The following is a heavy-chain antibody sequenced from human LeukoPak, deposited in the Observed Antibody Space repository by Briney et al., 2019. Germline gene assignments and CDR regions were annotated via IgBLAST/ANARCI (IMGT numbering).Heavy chain of an antibody. CDR3: AREVWGPEY. J-gene: IGHJ4*02. CDR2: IKQDGSDK. Sequence: GGSLRLSCAASGFTFTKYWMTWVRQAPGKGLEWVGNIKQDGSDKNYMDPVKGRFTISRDNTKNSVYLQMSSLRAEDTAVYYCAREVWGPEYWGQGTLVTVSS. D-gene: IGHD1-14*01. CDR1: GFTFTKYW. V-gene: IGHV3-7*01.